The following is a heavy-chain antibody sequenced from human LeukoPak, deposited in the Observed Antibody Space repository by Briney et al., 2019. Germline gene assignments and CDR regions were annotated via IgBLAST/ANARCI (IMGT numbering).Heavy chain of an antibody. CDR2: INHTGGT. J-gene: IGHJ5*02. D-gene: IGHD3-10*01. CDR1: GESFSGYY. V-gene: IGHV4-34*01. Sequence: PSETLSLTCAVYGESFSGYYWSWIRQTPRKGLEWIGEINHTGGTNYNPSLKSRVTISGDTSKNQFSLKLSSVTAADTAMYYCARAGGFTLVRGAVNNWFDPWGQGTLVTVSS. CDR3: ARAGGFTLVRGAVNNWFDP.